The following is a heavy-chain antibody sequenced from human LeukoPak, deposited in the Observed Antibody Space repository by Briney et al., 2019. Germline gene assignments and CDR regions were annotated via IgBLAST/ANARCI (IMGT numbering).Heavy chain of an antibody. D-gene: IGHD1-1*01. V-gene: IGHV4-34*01. CDR2: INHSGST. CDR1: GGSFSGYY. J-gene: IGHJ6*03. CDR3: ARENRQPNYYYYYMDV. Sequence: NPSETLSLTCAVYGGSFSGYYWSWLRQPPGKGLEWIGEINHSGSTNYNPSLKSRVTISVDTSKNQFSLKLSSVTAADTAVYYCARENRQPNYYYYYMDVWGKGTTVTVSS.